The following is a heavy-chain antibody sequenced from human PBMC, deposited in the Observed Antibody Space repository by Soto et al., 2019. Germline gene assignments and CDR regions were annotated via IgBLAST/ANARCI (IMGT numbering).Heavy chain of an antibody. CDR3: ARAGGQWLPLDY. V-gene: IGHV3-53*01. D-gene: IGHD3-22*01. J-gene: IGHJ4*02. Sequence: GGSLRLSCAASGFTVSSNYMSWVRQAPGKGLEWVSVIYGGGSTYYADSVKGRFTISRDNSRNTLYLQMNSLRAEDTAVYYCARAGGQWLPLDYWGQGALVAVAS. CDR2: IYGGGST. CDR1: GFTVSSNY.